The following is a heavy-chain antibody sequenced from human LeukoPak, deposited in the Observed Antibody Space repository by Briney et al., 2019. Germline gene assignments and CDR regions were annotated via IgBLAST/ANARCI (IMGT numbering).Heavy chain of an antibody. Sequence: ASVKVSCKASGYTLTSYAMNWVRQAPGQGLEWMGWINTNTGNPTYAQGFTGRFVFSLDTSVSTAYLQISSLKAEDTAVYYCASPKESDPAKFDYWGQGILVTVSS. CDR1: GYTLTSYA. D-gene: IGHD2-2*01. V-gene: IGHV7-4-1*02. CDR3: ASPKESDPAKFDY. J-gene: IGHJ4*02. CDR2: INTNTGNP.